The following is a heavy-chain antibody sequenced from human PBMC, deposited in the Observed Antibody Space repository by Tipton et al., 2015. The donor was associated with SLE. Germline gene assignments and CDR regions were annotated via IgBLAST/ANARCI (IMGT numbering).Heavy chain of an antibody. V-gene: IGHV4-30-4*01. CDR2: IYYSGST. CDR1: GGSISSGDYY. D-gene: IGHD6-13*01. CDR3: ARGYSSRWGLYYYYYMDV. Sequence: TLSLTCTVSGGSISSGDYYWSWIRQPPGKGLEWIGYIYYSGSTYYNPSLKSRVTISLDTSKNQFSLKLRSVTAADTAVYYCARGYSSRWGLYYYYYMDVWGKGTTVTVSS. J-gene: IGHJ6*03.